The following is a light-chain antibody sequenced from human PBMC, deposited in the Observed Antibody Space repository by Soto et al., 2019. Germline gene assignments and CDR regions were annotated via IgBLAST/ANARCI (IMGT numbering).Light chain of an antibody. CDR3: QQYGRSYN. J-gene: IGKJ2*01. V-gene: IGKV3-20*01. Sequence: EIVLTQSPGTLSLSPGERATLSCRASQSVSSSYLAWYQQKTGKAPRLLIYVASSRANGIPYRFTGSWSGTDFTLTISRLEPEDLAVYYCQQYGRSYNFGQGTKLEIK. CDR1: QSVSSSY. CDR2: VAS.